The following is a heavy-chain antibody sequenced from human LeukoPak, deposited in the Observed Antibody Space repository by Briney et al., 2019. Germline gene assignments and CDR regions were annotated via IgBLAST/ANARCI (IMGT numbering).Heavy chain of an antibody. Sequence: GASVKVSCKASGYTFTGYYMHWVRQAPGQGREWMGWINPNSGGTNYAQKFQGRVTMTRDTSISTAYMELSRLRSDDTAVYYCATKYSSSLRYDYYYYMDVWGKGTTVTVSS. CDR3: ATKYSSSLRYDYYYYMDV. J-gene: IGHJ6*03. CDR2: INPNSGGT. CDR1: GYTFTGYY. V-gene: IGHV1-2*02. D-gene: IGHD6-6*01.